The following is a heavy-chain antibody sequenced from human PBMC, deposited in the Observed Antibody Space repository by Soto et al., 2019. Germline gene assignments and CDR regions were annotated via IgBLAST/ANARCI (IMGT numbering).Heavy chain of an antibody. V-gene: IGHV4-34*01. CDR2: INHSGST. J-gene: IGHJ4*02. Sequence: QVQLQQWGAGLLKPSETLSLTCAVYGGSFSGYYGNWIRQPPGKGLEWIGEINHSGSTNYNPSLKSRVTISVDTAKNQFSLKLSSVTAADTAVYYCARGWGTIFDYWGQGTLVTVSS. CDR3: ARGWGTIFDY. CDR1: GGSFSGYY. D-gene: IGHD7-27*01.